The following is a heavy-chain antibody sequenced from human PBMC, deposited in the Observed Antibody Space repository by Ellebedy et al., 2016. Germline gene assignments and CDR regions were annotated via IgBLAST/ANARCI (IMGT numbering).Heavy chain of an antibody. CDR3: AHSSGWYAGTLLRAFDI. CDR2: IYWNDDK. CDR1: GFSLSTSGVG. J-gene: IGHJ3*02. Sequence: SGPTLVKPTQTLTLTCTFSGFSLSTSGVGVGWIRQPPGKALEWLALIYWNDDKRYSPSLKSRLTITKDTSKNQVVLTMTNMDPVDTATYNCAHSSGWYAGTLLRAFDIWGQGTMVTVSS. D-gene: IGHD6-19*01. V-gene: IGHV2-5*01.